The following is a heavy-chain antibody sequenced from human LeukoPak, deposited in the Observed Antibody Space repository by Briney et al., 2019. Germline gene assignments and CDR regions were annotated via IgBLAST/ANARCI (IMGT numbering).Heavy chain of an antibody. D-gene: IGHD3-10*01. V-gene: IGHV4-59*01. J-gene: IGHJ5*02. CDR1: GSSISSYY. Sequence: SATLSLTCPVSGSSISSYYWSLIRPPPGEGLGGIGYIYYSGSTNYNPSLKSRVTISVDTAKNQFSLKLSSVTAADTAGYYCARAIVRGGPLDPWGQGTLVTVSS. CDR2: IYYSGST. CDR3: ARAIVRGGPLDP.